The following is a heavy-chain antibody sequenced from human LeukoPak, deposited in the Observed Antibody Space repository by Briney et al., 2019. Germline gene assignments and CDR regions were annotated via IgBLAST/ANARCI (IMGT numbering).Heavy chain of an antibody. CDR2: ISSSSTYK. Sequence: GGSLRLSCAASAFTFSSYRMRWVRHAPGKGLEWVSSISSSSTYKYYADSVEGRFTISRDNSKSSLYLQMDSLRAEDTAVYYCARLVVLLLYDYWGQGTLVTVSS. CDR1: AFTFSSYR. D-gene: IGHD2/OR15-2a*01. CDR3: ARLVVLLLYDY. J-gene: IGHJ4*02. V-gene: IGHV3-21*01.